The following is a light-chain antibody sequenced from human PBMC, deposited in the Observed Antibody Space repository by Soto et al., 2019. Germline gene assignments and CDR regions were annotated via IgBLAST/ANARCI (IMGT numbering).Light chain of an antibody. CDR1: QSVSSN. J-gene: IGKJ1*01. V-gene: IGKV3-15*01. CDR2: GAS. CDR3: QQYNNWPPWT. Sequence: DIAMTQSPATLSVSPGDRVTLSCRASQSVSSNLAWYQQKPGQAPRLLIYGASTRATDIPARFSGSGSGTEFTLTISSLQSEDFAVYYCQQYNNWPPWTFGQGTKVEIK.